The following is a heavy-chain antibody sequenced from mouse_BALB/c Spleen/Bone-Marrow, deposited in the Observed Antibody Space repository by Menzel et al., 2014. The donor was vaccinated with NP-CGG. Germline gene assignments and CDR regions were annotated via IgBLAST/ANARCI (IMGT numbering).Heavy chain of an antibody. CDR3: TRQRNWDHYAMDY. CDR1: GFTFSTYG. J-gene: IGHJ4*01. D-gene: IGHD4-1*01. Sequence: EVQLQQSGGDLVKPGGSLKLSCAASGFTFSTYGMSWVRPTPDKRLEWVATISSGGGYTYYPDRLKGRFTISRDNANNTHYLQMSSMKSEDTAMYYCTRQRNWDHYAMDYWGQGTSVTVSS. V-gene: IGHV5-6*01. CDR2: ISSGGGYT.